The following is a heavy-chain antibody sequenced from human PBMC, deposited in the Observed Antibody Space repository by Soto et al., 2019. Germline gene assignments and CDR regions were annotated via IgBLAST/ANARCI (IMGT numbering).Heavy chain of an antibody. CDR1: GYSFTSYW. V-gene: IGHV5-10-1*01. Sequence: GESLKISCKGSGYSFTSYWISWVRQMPGKGLEWMGRIDPSDSYTNYSPSFQGHVTISADKSISTAYLQWSSLKASDTAMYYCARHIVVVPAAPYYGMDVWGQGTTVTVSS. J-gene: IGHJ6*02. D-gene: IGHD2-2*01. CDR3: ARHIVVVPAAPYYGMDV. CDR2: IDPSDSYT.